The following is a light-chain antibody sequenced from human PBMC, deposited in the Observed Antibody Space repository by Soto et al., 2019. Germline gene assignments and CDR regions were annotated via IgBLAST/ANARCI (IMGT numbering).Light chain of an antibody. CDR3: QQSYMDPIT. Sequence: DIQLTQSPSFLSASVGDRVTITCRASQGISGYLAWYQQTPGKAPNLLIYDASRLQSGVPSRFSGSGGGTDFTLSISSVQPEDFATYFCQQSYMDPITFGQGTRLEI. CDR2: DAS. CDR1: QGISGY. V-gene: IGKV1-39*01. J-gene: IGKJ5*01.